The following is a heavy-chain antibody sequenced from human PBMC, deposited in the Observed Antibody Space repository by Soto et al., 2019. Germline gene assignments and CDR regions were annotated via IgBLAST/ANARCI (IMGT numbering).Heavy chain of an antibody. J-gene: IGHJ4*02. V-gene: IGHV3-21*01. Sequence: PGGSLRLSCAASGFTFSSYSMNWVRQAPGKGLEWVSSISSSSSYIYYADSVKGRFTISRDNAKNSLYLQMNSLRAEDTAVYYYASIQLWDPSPDYWGQGTLVTVSS. CDR2: ISSSSSYI. D-gene: IGHD5-18*01. CDR1: GFTFSSYS. CDR3: ASIQLWDPSPDY.